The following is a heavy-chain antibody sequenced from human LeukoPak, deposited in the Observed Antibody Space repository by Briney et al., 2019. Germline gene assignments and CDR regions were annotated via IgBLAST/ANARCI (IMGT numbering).Heavy chain of an antibody. CDR1: GYSFTSYY. J-gene: IGHJ4*02. CDR3: AREPMVRGVII. D-gene: IGHD3-10*01. Sequence: ASVKVSCKASGYSFTSYYMHWVRQAPGQGLEWMGLINPSAGSTNYAQKFQGRVTMTRDTSTSTVYMELSSLRSEDTAVYYCAREPMVRGVIIWGQGTLVTVSS. CDR2: INPSAGST. V-gene: IGHV1-46*01.